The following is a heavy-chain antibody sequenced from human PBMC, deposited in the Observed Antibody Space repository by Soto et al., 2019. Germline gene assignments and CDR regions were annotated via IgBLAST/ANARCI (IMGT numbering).Heavy chain of an antibody. D-gene: IGHD6-19*01. Sequence: PGGSLRPSCAGPWFIFGGYVMLWVRQAPGKGLEWVAVISKDESNKIYTDSVKGRFTVSRDNSENTLYLQMNSLRADDTAVYYCASGWGSRWLEFFDSWAQGA. V-gene: IGHV3-30*14. J-gene: IGHJ4*02. CDR3: ASGWGSRWLEFFDS. CDR1: WFIFGGYV. CDR2: ISKDESNK.